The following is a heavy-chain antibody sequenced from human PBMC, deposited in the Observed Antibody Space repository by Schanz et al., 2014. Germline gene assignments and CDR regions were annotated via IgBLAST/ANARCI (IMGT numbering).Heavy chain of an antibody. CDR1: GFTFSDYY. Sequence: QVQLVESGGGLVKPGGSLRLSCAASGFTFSDYYMSWIRQAPGKGLEWVSYISGSSSTKYYADSVKGRFTISRDNAKNSVYLQMHSLRAEDTAVYYCARDGAGRAPDAFDIWGQGTMVTVSS. J-gene: IGHJ3*02. D-gene: IGHD1-26*01. CDR2: ISGSSSTK. CDR3: ARDGAGRAPDAFDI. V-gene: IGHV3-11*04.